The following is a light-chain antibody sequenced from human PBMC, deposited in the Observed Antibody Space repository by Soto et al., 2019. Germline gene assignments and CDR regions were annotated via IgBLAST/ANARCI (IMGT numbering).Light chain of an antibody. CDR2: DAS. CDR1: QSVSSY. Sequence: ETVLTQSPATLSLSPGERATLSCRASQSVSSYLAWYQQRPGQAPRLLIYDASNRATGIPARFSGSGSGTDFTLTISSLEAEDFAIYYCQQSHITQYSFGQGTTLEIK. CDR3: QQSHITQYS. J-gene: IGKJ2*03. V-gene: IGKV3-11*01.